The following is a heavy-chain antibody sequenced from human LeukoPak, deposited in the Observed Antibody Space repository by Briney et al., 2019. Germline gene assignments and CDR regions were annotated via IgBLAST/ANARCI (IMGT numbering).Heavy chain of an antibody. J-gene: IGHJ6*02. D-gene: IGHD6-13*01. CDR2: IIPILGIA. Sequence: SVKVSCKASGGTFSSYAISWVRQAPGQGFEWMGRIIPILGIANYAQKFQGRVTITADKSTSTAYMELSSLRSEDTAVYYCARDPGMDSSSWYVDHYYYGMDVWGQGTTVTVSS. CDR3: ARDPGMDSSSWYVDHYYYGMDV. V-gene: IGHV1-69*04. CDR1: GGTFSSYA.